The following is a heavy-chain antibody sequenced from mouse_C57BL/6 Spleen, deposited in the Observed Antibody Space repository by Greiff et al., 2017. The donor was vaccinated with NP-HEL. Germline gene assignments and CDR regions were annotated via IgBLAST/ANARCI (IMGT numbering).Heavy chain of an antibody. CDR3: ARQYYGSSYVFAY. CDR2: IRNKANGYTT. Sequence: DVMLVESGGGLVQPGGSLSLSCAASGFTFTDYYMSWVRQPPGKALEWLGFIRNKANGYTTEYSASVKGRFTISRDNSQSILYLQMNALRAEDSATYYCARQYYGSSYVFAYWGQGTLVTVSA. D-gene: IGHD1-1*01. CDR1: GFTFTDYY. J-gene: IGHJ3*01. V-gene: IGHV7-3*01.